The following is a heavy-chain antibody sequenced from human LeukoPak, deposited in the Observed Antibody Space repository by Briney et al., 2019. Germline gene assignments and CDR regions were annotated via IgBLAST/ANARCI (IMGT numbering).Heavy chain of an antibody. V-gene: IGHV1-2*02. CDR1: EYTFTAYF. CDR2: INPYSGGT. CDR3: ARGSYDTSGYYRGDWFDP. Sequence: GASVKVSRKASEYTFTAYFVHWGRQAPGQGGEWRGWINPYSGGTNYAQRFQGRVTMTRDTSISTAFMELRSLRSDDTAVYYCARGSYDTSGYYRGDWFDPWGQGTLVTVSS. D-gene: IGHD3-22*01. J-gene: IGHJ5*02.